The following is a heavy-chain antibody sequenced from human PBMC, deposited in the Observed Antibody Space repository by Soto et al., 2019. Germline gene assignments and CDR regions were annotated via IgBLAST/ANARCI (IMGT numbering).Heavy chain of an antibody. V-gene: IGHV3-13*01. CDR3: ARDRHGMDV. CDR2: IGIAGDT. J-gene: IGHJ6*02. CDR1: GFSFSDYD. Sequence: DVRLVESGGTLVQPGGSLRLSCAASGFSFSDYDMHWVRQATGKGLEWVSGIGIAGDTYYTGSVKGRFTISRENAKNSLYLQMNSLRAGDTAVYYCARDRHGMDVWGQGTTVTVSS.